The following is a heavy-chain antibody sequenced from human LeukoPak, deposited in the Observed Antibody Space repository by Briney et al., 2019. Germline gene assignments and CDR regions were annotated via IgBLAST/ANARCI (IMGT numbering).Heavy chain of an antibody. V-gene: IGHV3-23*01. CDR2: ISGSGGST. D-gene: IGHD6-13*01. J-gene: IGHJ4*02. CDR1: GFTFSSYA. Sequence: PGGSLRLSCAASGFTFSSYAMSWVRQAPGKGLEWVSAISGSGGSTYYADSVKGRFTISRDNSKNTLYLQMNSLRAEDTAVYYCAKEMALSYSSSWYGDYWGQGTLVTVSS. CDR3: AKEMALSYSSSWYGDY.